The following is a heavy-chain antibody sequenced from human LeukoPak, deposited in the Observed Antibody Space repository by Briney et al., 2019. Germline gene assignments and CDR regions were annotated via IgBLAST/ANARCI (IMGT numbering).Heavy chain of an antibody. V-gene: IGHV4-39*01. J-gene: IGHJ5*01. CDR2: IHYSGTT. CDR1: GGSITTDSYY. CDR3: ASSPRLTTSWFLFDS. Sequence: SETLSLTCTVSGGSITTDSYYWGWIRQPPGKGLEWIAIIHYSGTTYYSPSLKSRVTISVDTSKNQFSLQLISVTAADTAVYYCASSPRLTTSWFLFDSWATEPWSPSPQ. D-gene: IGHD2-2*01.